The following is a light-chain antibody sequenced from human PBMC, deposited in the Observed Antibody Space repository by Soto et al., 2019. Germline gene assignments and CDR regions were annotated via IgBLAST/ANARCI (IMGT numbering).Light chain of an antibody. CDR3: LQYGASPRT. CDR1: QNVARPS. V-gene: IGKV3-20*01. J-gene: IGKJ1*01. CDR2: GTF. Sequence: EIVLRQSPATLSLSPGETATLSCRASQNVARPSSAWYQQIPGQAPRLLIYGTFNRATGIPGRFSGSGSGTDFTLTISRLAPEDFAVYFCLQYGASPRTFGQGTKVEVK.